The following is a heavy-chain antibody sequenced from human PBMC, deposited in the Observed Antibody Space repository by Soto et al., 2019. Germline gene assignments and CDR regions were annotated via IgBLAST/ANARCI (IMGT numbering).Heavy chain of an antibody. D-gene: IGHD4-4*01. CDR1: GFTVSSNY. J-gene: IGHJ6*03. CDR3: ARDYSNYVGHYYYMDV. CDR2: IYSGGST. Sequence: GGSLRLSCAASGFTVSSNYMSWVRQAPGKGLEWVSVIYSGGSTYYADSVKGRFTISRDNSKNTLYLQMNSLRAEDTAVYYCARDYSNYVGHYYYMDVWGKGTTVTVSS. V-gene: IGHV3-66*01.